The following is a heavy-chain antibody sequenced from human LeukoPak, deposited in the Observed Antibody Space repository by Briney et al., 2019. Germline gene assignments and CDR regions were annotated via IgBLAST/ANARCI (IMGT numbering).Heavy chain of an antibody. CDR2: IYGNDDK. V-gene: IGHV2-5*01. Sequence: SGPTLVKPTPPLTLTCTFSGFSLSTSGVAVGWIRQPPGKALEWLAFIYGNDDKRYSPSLKSKLTISKDTSKNQVVLIVTNMEPVDTATYYCTHSAPSYYYGSGSDFWFDPWGQGTLVTVSS. D-gene: IGHD3-10*01. CDR1: GFSLSTSGVA. J-gene: IGHJ5*02. CDR3: THSAPSYYYGSGSDFWFDP.